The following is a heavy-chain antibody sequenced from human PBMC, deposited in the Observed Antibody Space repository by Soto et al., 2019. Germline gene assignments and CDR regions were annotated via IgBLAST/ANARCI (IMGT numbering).Heavy chain of an antibody. J-gene: IGHJ6*02. CDR3: APMGV. CDR1: GFTFSSYA. V-gene: IGHV3-23*01. CDR2: ISGSDNST. Sequence: GGSLRLSCAASGFTFSSYAMGWVRQAPGKGLEWVSAISGSDNSTYYADSVKGRSTISRDNSKNTLYLQMSSLRADDTAVYYCAPMGVWGQGTTVTVSS.